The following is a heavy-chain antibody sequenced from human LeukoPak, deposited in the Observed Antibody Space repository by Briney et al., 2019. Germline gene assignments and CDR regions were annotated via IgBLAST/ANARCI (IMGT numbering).Heavy chain of an antibody. J-gene: IGHJ6*03. CDR3: ARHPNDYYYYMDV. CDR2: IDWDDDK. Sequence: SGPALVKPTQTLTLTCTFSGFSLSTSGMRVSWIRQPPGKALEWLARIDWDDDKFYSTSLKTRLTIPKDTSKNQVVLTMTNMDPVDTATYYCARHPNDYYYYMDVWGKGTTVTVSS. CDR1: GFSLSTSGMR. V-gene: IGHV2-70*04.